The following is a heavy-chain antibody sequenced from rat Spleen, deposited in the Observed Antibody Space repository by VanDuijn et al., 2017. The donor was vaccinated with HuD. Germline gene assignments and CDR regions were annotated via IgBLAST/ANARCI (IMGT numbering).Heavy chain of an antibody. CDR2: IIYDDTRT. V-gene: IGHV5S10*01. CDR1: GFTFSDYN. J-gene: IGHJ2*01. CDR3: ATRDGGYPY. D-gene: IGHD1-11*01. Sequence: EVQLVESGGGLVQPGRSLKLSCSASGFTFSDYNMAWVRQAPKKGLEWFATIIYDDTRTFYRDSVKGRFTVSRDNAQSTLYLQMDSLRSEDTATYYCATRDGGYPYWGQGAMVTVSS.